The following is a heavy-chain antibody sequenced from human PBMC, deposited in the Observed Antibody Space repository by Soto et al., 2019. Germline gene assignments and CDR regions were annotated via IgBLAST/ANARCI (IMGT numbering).Heavy chain of an antibody. V-gene: IGHV1-3*01. CDR2: INAGNGNT. Sequence: QVQLVQSGAEVKKPGASVKVSCKASGYTFTSYARHWVRQDPGQRLERMGWINAGNGNTKYSQKFQGRVTITRDTPASTAYMELSSLRSEDTAVYYCASSYSSSWFGSDYYYYGMDVWGQGTTVTVSS. CDR1: GYTFTSYA. J-gene: IGHJ6*02. CDR3: ASSYSSSWFGSDYYYYGMDV. D-gene: IGHD6-13*01.